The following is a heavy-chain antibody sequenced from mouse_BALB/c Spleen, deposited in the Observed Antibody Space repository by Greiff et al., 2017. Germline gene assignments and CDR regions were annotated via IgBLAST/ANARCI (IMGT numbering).Heavy chain of an antibody. Sequence: QVQLQQSGPGLVAPSQSLSITCTVSGFSLTDYGVSWFRQPPGKGLEWLGVIWGGGSTYYNSALKSRLSISKDNSKSQVFLKMNSLQTDDTAMYYCAKRAYDYGSTAAMDYWGQGTSVTVSS. CDR1: GFSLTDYG. CDR3: AKRAYDYGSTAAMDY. V-gene: IGHV2-6-5*01. J-gene: IGHJ4*01. CDR2: IWGGGST. D-gene: IGHD1-1*01.